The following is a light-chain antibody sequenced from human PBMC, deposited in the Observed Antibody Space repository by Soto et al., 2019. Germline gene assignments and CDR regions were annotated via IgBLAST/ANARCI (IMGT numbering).Light chain of an antibody. V-gene: IGLV2-14*01. CDR2: QVT. CDR1: TRDIAGYNY. CDR3: TSFSSSTSLYV. J-gene: IGLJ1*01. Sequence: QSVVTQPASVSGYLGQSITISSTGTTRDIAGYNYISWYQQLPGKAPKLMIYQVTIRPSGISNRFSGSKSGNTASLTISGLQAEDEADYYCTSFSSSTSLYVFGTGTKVTVL.